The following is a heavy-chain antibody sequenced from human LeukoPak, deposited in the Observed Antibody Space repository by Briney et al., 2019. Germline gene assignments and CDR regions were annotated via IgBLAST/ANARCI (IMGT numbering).Heavy chain of an antibody. CDR1: GFTFSSYA. Sequence: GGSLRLSCAASGFTFSSYAMHWVRQAPGKGLEWVSTIYNGGSTYYVDSVKGRFTISRDNFKNTLYLQMNSLRAEDTAVYYCATSIVRFSYDEHFQHWGQGTLVTVSS. CDR3: ATSIVRFSYDEHFQH. CDR2: IYNGGST. J-gene: IGHJ1*01. D-gene: IGHD1-26*01. V-gene: IGHV3-23*05.